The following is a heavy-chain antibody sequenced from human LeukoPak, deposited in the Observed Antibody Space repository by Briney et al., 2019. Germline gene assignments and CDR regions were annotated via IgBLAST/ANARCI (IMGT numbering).Heavy chain of an antibody. CDR3: AKTWIQLWPTYYFDY. J-gene: IGHJ4*02. V-gene: IGHV3-23*01. D-gene: IGHD5-18*01. CDR2: ISGSGGST. Sequence: GGSLRLSCAASGFTFSSYGMSWVRQAPGKGLEWVSAISGSGGSTYYADSVKGRFTISRDNSKNTLYLQMNSLRAEDTAVYYCAKTWIQLWPTYYFDYWGQGTLVTVSS. CDR1: GFTFSSYG.